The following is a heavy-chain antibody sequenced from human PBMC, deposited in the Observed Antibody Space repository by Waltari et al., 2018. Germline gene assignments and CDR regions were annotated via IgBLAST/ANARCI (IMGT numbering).Heavy chain of an antibody. Sequence: EVQLLESGGGLVQPGGSLRLSCAASGFTFSSYAMSWVRQAPGKGLEWVSAISGSGGSTYYADSVKGRFTISRDNSKNTLYLQMNSLRAEDTAVYYCAKDQPGYQLFPVAAGYYGMDVWGQGTTVTVSS. V-gene: IGHV3-23*01. CDR3: AKDQPGYQLFPVAAGYYGMDV. CDR1: GFTFSSYA. CDR2: ISGSGGST. D-gene: IGHD2-2*01. J-gene: IGHJ6*02.